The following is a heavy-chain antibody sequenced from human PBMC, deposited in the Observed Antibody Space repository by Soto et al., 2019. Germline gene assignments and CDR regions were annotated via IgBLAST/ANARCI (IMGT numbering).Heavy chain of an antibody. Sequence: SETLSLTCTVSGGSISSYYWSWIRQPPGRGLEWIGYISYSGSTNYNPSLKSRVTISVDTSKNQFSLKLSSVTAADTAVYYCARGGGIVVVTAPYDHWGQGTLVTVSS. CDR1: GGSISSYY. CDR3: ARGGGIVVVTAPYDH. CDR2: ISYSGST. V-gene: IGHV4-59*01. D-gene: IGHD2-21*02. J-gene: IGHJ4*02.